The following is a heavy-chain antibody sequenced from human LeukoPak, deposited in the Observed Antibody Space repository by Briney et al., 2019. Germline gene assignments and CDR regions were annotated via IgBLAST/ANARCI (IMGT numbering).Heavy chain of an antibody. CDR3: ARDRGSGWYFFFDY. J-gene: IGHJ4*02. Sequence: SETLSLTCTVSGYSISSGYYWGWIRQPPGKGLEWIGSIYHSGSTYYNPSLKSRVTISVDTSKNQFSLKLSSVTAADTAVYYCARDRGSGWYFFFDYWGQGTLVTVSS. D-gene: IGHD6-19*01. CDR1: GYSISSGYY. V-gene: IGHV4-38-2*02. CDR2: IYHSGST.